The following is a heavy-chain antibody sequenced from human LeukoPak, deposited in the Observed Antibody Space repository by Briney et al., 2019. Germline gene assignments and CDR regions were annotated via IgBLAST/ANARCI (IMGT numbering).Heavy chain of an antibody. V-gene: IGHV3-23*01. CDR1: GFIFSNYA. D-gene: IGHD6-25*01. J-gene: IGHJ4*02. CDR3: AKGSAAGRPYYFDY. CDR2: IDSTGAYT. Sequence: PGGSLRLSCAASGFIFSNYAMSWVRQAPGKGLEWVSAIDSTGAYTWYAGSVKGRFTISKDSSKTILYLQMNSLRAEDAAVYFCAKGSAAGRPYYFDYWGQGTLVTVSS.